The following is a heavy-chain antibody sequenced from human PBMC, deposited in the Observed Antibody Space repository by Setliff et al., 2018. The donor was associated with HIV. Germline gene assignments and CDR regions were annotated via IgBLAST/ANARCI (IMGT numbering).Heavy chain of an antibody. CDR1: GYSFTSYF. Sequence: ASVKVSCKAFGYSFTSYFLHWVRQAPGQGFEWLGIIDPNGGATNNAQKLQGRLTVTTDTSTSTLYMELSNLRSDDTAVYYCARAGGGATDQAFDIWGQGTMVTVSS. CDR3: ARAGGGATDQAFDI. CDR2: IDPNGGAT. D-gene: IGHD2-2*01. V-gene: IGHV1-46*01. J-gene: IGHJ3*02.